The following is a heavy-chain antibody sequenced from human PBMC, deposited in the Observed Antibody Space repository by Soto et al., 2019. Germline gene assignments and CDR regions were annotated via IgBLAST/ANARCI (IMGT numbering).Heavy chain of an antibody. D-gene: IGHD4-17*01. J-gene: IGHJ3*02. CDR2: IWYDGSNK. CDR1: GFTFSSYG. V-gene: IGHV3-33*01. Sequence: QVQLVESGGGVVQPGRSLRLSCAASGFTFSSYGMHWVRQAPGKGLEWVAVIWYDGSNKYYADSVKGRFTISRDNSKNTLYLQTKSLRAEDTAVYYCARDQVRYGDYFDAFDIWGQGTMVTVSS. CDR3: ARDQVRYGDYFDAFDI.